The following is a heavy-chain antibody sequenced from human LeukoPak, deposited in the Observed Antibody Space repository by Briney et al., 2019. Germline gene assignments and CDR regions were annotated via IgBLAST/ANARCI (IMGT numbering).Heavy chain of an antibody. Sequence: PSETLSLTCAVYGGSFSDYYWSWIRQPPGKGLEWIGEINHSGTTNYNPSLKSRVTISVDTSKNQFSLKLSSVTAADTAVYYCARYHDSSGYYWDEVAFDIWGQGTMVTVSS. CDR1: GGSFSDYY. V-gene: IGHV4-34*01. CDR2: INHSGTT. D-gene: IGHD3-22*01. J-gene: IGHJ3*02. CDR3: ARYHDSSGYYWDEVAFDI.